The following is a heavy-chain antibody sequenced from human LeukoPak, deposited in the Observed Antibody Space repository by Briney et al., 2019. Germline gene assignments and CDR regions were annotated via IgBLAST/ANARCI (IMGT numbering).Heavy chain of an antibody. Sequence: ASVKVSCKASGYTFTSYYMHWVRQAPGQGLEWMGWINPNSGGTNYAQKFQGRVTMTRDTSISTAYMELSRLRSDDTAVYYCARGSEGYSDSADAFDIWGQGTMVTVSS. CDR1: GYTFTSYY. D-gene: IGHD3-3*01. CDR2: INPNSGGT. CDR3: ARGSEGYSDSADAFDI. V-gene: IGHV1-2*02. J-gene: IGHJ3*02.